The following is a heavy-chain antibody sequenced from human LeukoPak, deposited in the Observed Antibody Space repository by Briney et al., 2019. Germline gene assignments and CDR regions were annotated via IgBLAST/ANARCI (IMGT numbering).Heavy chain of an antibody. CDR1: GYTFTSYY. J-gene: IGHJ4*02. CDR2: INPSGGST. CDR3: ARGARFGYLYSSGWLTYFDY. D-gene: IGHD6-19*01. Sequence: GASVKVSCEASGYTFTSYYMHWVRQAPGQGLEWMGIINPSGGSTSYAQKFQGRVTMTRDTSTSTVYMELSSLRSEDTAVYYCARGARFGYLYSSGWLTYFDYWGQGTLVTVSS. V-gene: IGHV1-46*01.